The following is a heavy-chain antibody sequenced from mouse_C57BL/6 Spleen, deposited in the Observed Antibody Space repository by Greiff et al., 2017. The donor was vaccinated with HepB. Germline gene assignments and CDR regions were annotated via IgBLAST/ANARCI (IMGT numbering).Heavy chain of an antibody. V-gene: IGHV1-59*01. CDR3: ASGSSGYGWFAY. Sequence: QVQLQQPGAELVRPGTSVKLSCKASGYTFTSYWMHWVKQRPGQGLEWIGVIDPSDSYTNYNQKFKGKATLTVDTSSSTAYMQLSSLTSEDSAVYYCASGSSGYGWFAYWGQGTLVTVSA. J-gene: IGHJ3*01. CDR2: IDPSDSYT. CDR1: GYTFTSYW. D-gene: IGHD3-2*02.